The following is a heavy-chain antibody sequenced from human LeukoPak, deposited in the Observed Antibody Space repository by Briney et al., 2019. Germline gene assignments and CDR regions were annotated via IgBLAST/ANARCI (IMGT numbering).Heavy chain of an antibody. CDR2: IHNSVST. Sequence: SETLSLTCTVSGDSVSSSTDYWGWIRQPPGKGLEYIGSIHNSVSTYYNPSLKSRVTISVDTSKNQFSLRLTSVTAADTAVYYCASLKTGGLFDYWGQGTLVPVSS. CDR3: ASLKTGGLFDY. J-gene: IGHJ4*02. D-gene: IGHD2-8*02. CDR1: GDSVSSSTDY. V-gene: IGHV4-39*01.